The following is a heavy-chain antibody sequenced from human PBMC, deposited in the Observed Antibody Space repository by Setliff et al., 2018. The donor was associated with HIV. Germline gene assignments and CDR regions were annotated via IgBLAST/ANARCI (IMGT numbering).Heavy chain of an antibody. V-gene: IGHV4-59*11. CDR1: GASMSGHY. J-gene: IGHJ4*02. CDR3: ATYPRPPYDFEY. Sequence: PSETPSLTCTVSGASMSGHYWSWLRQPPGKTLEWIGYVYYTGTTNYNPSLQSRVTISLDTSKSQFSLKLTSATAADTAVYYCATYPRPPYDFEYWGQGNLVTVSS. D-gene: IGHD3-16*01. CDR2: VYYTGTT.